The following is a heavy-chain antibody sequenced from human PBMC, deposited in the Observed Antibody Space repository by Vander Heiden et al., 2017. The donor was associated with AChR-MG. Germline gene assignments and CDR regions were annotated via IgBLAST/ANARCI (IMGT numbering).Heavy chain of an antibody. V-gene: IGHV4-34*01. D-gene: IGHD3-10*01. Sequence: QVQLQQWGAGLLKPSETLSLTCAVYGGSFSGYYWSWIRQPPGKGLEWIGEINHSGSTNYNPSLKSRVTISVDTSKNQFSLKLSSVTAADTTVYYCARGRGYGSGSYYTSNVKYYYYYYMDVWGKGTTVTVSS. CDR1: GGSFSGYY. J-gene: IGHJ6*03. CDR3: ARGRGYGSGSYYTSNVKYYYYYYMDV. CDR2: INHSGST.